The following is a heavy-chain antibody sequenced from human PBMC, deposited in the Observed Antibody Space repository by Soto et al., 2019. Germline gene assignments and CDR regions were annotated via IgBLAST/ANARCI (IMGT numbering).Heavy chain of an antibody. V-gene: IGHV3-21*01. CDR2: ISSSSYI. CDR1: GFTFSSYS. D-gene: IGHD3-22*01. Sequence: GGSLRLSCAASGFTFSSYSMNWVRQAPGKGLEWVSSISSSSYIYYADSVKGRFTISRDNAKNSLYLQMNSLRAEDTAVYYCARVQNDYYDSSGYYYFDYWGQGTLVTVSS. J-gene: IGHJ4*02. CDR3: ARVQNDYYDSSGYYYFDY.